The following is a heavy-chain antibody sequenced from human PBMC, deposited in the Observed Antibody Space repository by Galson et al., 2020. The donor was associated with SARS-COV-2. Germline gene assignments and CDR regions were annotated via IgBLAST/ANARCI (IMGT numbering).Heavy chain of an antibody. D-gene: IGHD2-15*01. V-gene: IGHV4-38-2*01. CDR2: VYPSGST. CDR3: ARQGVTMIFLVTVPGWCFDL. J-gene: IGHJ2*01. CDR1: GVSISTTNY. Sequence: SETLSLTCAVSGVSISTTNYWSWIRQAPGQGLEWIRSVYPSGSTYYNPSLKSRVTISLDTSKNQFSLRLTSVTAADTARYYCARQGVTMIFLVTVPGWCFDLWGRGTLVTVSS.